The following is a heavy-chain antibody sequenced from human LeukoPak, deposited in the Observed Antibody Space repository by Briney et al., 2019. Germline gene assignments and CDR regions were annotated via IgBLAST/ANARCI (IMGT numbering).Heavy chain of an antibody. Sequence: PGGSLRLSCAASGFTFRSYWIHWVRQAPGKGLVWVSRIKSDGSSTTYADSVKGRFTISRDNAKNTLYLQMNSLRGEDTGVYYCARDAAGLDYWGQGTLVTVSS. J-gene: IGHJ4*02. V-gene: IGHV3-74*01. D-gene: IGHD1-14*01. CDR2: IKSDGSST. CDR1: GFTFRSYW. CDR3: ARDAAGLDY.